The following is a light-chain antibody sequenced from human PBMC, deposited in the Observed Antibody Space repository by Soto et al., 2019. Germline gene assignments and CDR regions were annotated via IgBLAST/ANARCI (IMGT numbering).Light chain of an antibody. CDR3: SSYTSDSTWV. CDR2: EVS. J-gene: IGLJ3*02. Sequence: QSALTQPASVSGSPGQSITLSCTGTSSDVGGYNYVSWYQQHPGKSPKLIIYEVSNWPSGVPDRFSGSKSGNTASLTISGLPSEDEADYYCSSYTSDSTWVFGGGIKVTVL. CDR1: SSDVGGYNY. V-gene: IGLV2-14*01.